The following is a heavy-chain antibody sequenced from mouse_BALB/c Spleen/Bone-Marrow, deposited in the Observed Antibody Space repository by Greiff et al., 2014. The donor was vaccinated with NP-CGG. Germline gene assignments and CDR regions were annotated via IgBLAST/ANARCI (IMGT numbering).Heavy chain of an antibody. J-gene: IGHJ2*02. V-gene: IGHV2-9*02. CDR1: GFSLTNYG. Sequence: QVQLQQSGPGLMAPSQSLSITCTVSGFSLTNYGVHWVRQPPGKGLEWRGIIWAGGTTNYNSALMSRLSISKDNSKSQVFLKMNSLQTDDTAVYYCAREGPLYFDYWGQGTSLTVSS. CDR3: AREGPLYFDY. CDR2: IWAGGTT.